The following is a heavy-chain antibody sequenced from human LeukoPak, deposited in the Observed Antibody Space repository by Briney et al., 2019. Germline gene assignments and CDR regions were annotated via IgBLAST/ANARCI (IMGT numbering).Heavy chain of an antibody. CDR3: ARGPRNWGFDDY. Sequence: APVKGSFQAFWYTFPSFYINWVRQAPGPRVGWVGWMNPNSGNTGYAQKFQGRVTMTRNTSISTAYMELSSLRSEDTAVYYCARGPRNWGFDDYWGQGTLVTVSS. J-gene: IGHJ4*02. CDR2: MNPNSGNT. CDR1: WYTFPSFY. D-gene: IGHD7-27*01. V-gene: IGHV1-8*01.